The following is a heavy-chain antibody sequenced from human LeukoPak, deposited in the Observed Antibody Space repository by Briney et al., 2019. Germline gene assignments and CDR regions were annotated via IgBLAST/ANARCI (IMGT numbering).Heavy chain of an antibody. CDR1: GFTFSSNW. D-gene: IGHD3-22*01. Sequence: GGPLRLSCAASGFTFSSNWMSWVRQATGKGLEWVVNIKQEGSEIYYVDSVKGRFSISRDNAKHSLYLQMNSLRAEDTAVYYCARGGSRYDNWGQGTLVTVSS. J-gene: IGHJ4*02. V-gene: IGHV3-7*01. CDR2: IKQEGSEI. CDR3: ARGGSRYDN.